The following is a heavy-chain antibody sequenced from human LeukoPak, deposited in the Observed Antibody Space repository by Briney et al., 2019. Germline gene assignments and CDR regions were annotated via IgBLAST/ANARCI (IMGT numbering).Heavy chain of an antibody. CDR2: ISGSGSDI. V-gene: IGHV3-21*01. CDR1: GFTFSTFS. D-gene: IGHD1-7*01. Sequence: GGSLRLSCAASGFTFSTFSMNWVRQTPGKGLEWVSAISGSGSDIYYADSVKGRFTISRDNPKRSLYLQMNSLRAEDTAVYYCARRTFPNDPFDVWGQGTVVTVSS. CDR3: ARRTFPNDPFDV. J-gene: IGHJ3*01.